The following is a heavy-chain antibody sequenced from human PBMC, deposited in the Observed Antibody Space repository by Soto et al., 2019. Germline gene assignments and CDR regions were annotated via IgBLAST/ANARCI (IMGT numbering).Heavy chain of an antibody. CDR1: GGSISSSSYY. J-gene: IGHJ6*02. CDR3: ARHREGGVAGTEPYYYYYYGMDV. D-gene: IGHD6-19*01. Sequence: PSETLSLTCTVSGGSISSSSYYWGWIRQPPGKGLEWIGSIYYSGSTYYNPSLKSRVTISVDTSKNQFSLKLSSVTAADTAVYYCARHREGGVAGTEPYYYYYYGMDVWGQGTTVTVS. V-gene: IGHV4-39*01. CDR2: IYYSGST.